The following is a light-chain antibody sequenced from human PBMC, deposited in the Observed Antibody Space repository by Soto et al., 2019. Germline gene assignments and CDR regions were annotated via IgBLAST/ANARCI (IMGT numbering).Light chain of an antibody. V-gene: IGLV2-14*01. CDR2: DVS. J-gene: IGLJ3*02. Sequence: QPASVSGSPGQSITISCTGTSSDVGGYNYVSWYQQHPGKAPKLMIYDVSNRPSGVSNRFSGSKSGNTASLTISGLQAEDEADYYCSSYTSSSPNWVFGGGTKLTVL. CDR3: SSYTSSSPNWV. CDR1: SSDVGGYNY.